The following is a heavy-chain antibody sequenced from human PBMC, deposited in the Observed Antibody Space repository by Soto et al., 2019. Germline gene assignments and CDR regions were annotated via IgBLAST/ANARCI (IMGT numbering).Heavy chain of an antibody. V-gene: IGHV3-73*02. CDR2: IRDKANHYAT. Sequence: EVQLVESGGGWVQPGGSLKLSCSGSGFSFSDSAIHWVRQASGQGLEWVGRIRDKANHYATAYDVSVRGSFTISRDDSENTDYLQMNSMKTEDTAVYYCPRPPSGSYCDGSDCWGQGTLGSVSS. CDR1: GFSFSDSA. CDR3: PRPPSGSYCDGSDC. D-gene: IGHD1-26*01. J-gene: IGHJ4*02.